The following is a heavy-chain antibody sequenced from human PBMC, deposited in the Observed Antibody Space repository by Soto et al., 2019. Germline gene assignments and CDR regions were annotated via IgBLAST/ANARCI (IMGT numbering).Heavy chain of an antibody. CDR3: ARASGHIYATLHGPFDH. CDR1: GFTFNRHP. CDR2: ISHDGNNK. V-gene: IGHV3-30-3*01. J-gene: IGHJ4*02. D-gene: IGHD2-8*01. Sequence: QVQLVESGGGVVQPGRSLRLSCAASGFTFNRHPLHWVRQAPGKGLEWVAVISHDGNNKYYADSVKGRFTISRDNSMNMLYLQMHGLRTEDTDIFYCARASGHIYATLHGPFDHWGQGALVTVSS.